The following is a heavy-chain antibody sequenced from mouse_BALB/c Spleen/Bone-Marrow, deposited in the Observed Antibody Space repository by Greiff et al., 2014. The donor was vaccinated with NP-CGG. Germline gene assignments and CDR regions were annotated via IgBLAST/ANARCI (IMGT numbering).Heavy chain of an antibody. CDR2: ISYSGST. V-gene: IGHV3-2*02. CDR3: TRYGNTKGFAY. Sequence: EVQLEESGPGLVKPSQSLSLTCTVSGYSITSDYTWNWIRQFPGNNLEWVGYISYSGSTSYNPTLKSRISITRDTSKNQSFLQWNSVSTEDAATYYCTRYGNTKGFAYWGQGTLVTVSA. CDR1: GYSITSDYT. J-gene: IGHJ3*01. D-gene: IGHD2-1*01.